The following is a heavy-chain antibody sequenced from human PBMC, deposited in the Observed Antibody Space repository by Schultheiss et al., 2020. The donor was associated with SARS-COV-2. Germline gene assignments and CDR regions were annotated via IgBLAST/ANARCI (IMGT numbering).Heavy chain of an antibody. CDR3: ARDTVRDP. J-gene: IGHJ5*02. Sequence: GGSLRLSCAASGFTFSSYAMSWVRQAPGKGLEWVSGISGNAIKTYYADSVKGRFTISRDNSRNTLYLQMNSLRAEDTAVYYCARDTVRDPWGQGTLVTVSS. CDR1: GFTFSSYA. CDR2: ISGNAIKT. V-gene: IGHV3-23*01. D-gene: IGHD3-10*01.